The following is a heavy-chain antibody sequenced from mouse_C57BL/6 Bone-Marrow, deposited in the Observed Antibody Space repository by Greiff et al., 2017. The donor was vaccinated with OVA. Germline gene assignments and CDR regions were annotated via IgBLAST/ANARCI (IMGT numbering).Heavy chain of an antibody. CDR1: GYTFTSYW. D-gene: IGHD1-1*01. CDR3: ARERYYGSSYFDY. Sequence: VQLQQPGAELVKPGASVKLSCKASGYTFTSYWMHWVKQRPGQGLEWIGMIHPNSGSTNYNEKFKSKATLTVDKSSSTVYMQLSSLTSEDSAVYYCARERYYGSSYFDYWGQGTTLTVSS. J-gene: IGHJ2*01. CDR2: IHPNSGST. V-gene: IGHV1-64*01.